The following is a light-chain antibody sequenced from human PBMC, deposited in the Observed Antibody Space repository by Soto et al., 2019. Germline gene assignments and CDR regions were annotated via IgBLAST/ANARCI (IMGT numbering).Light chain of an antibody. CDR2: EVS. CDR1: SSDVGDYNY. V-gene: IGLV2-14*01. Sequence: QSALTQPASVSRSPGQSITISCTGTSSDVGDYNYVSWYQQHPGKAPKLMIYEVSHRPSGVSNRFSGSKSGYTASLTISGLQDEDEADYYCSAYISNSIVVFGGGTKLTVL. J-gene: IGLJ2*01. CDR3: SAYISNSIVV.